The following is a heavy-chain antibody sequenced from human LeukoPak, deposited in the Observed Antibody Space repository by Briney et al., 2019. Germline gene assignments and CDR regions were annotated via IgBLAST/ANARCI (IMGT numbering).Heavy chain of an antibody. V-gene: IGHV3-74*01. CDR1: GFTFSSYW. Sequence: PGGSLRLSCAASGFTFSSYWMHWVRQAPGKGLVWVSRINSDGSSTSYADSVKGRFTISRDNAKHTLYLQMNSLRAEDTAVYYCAKSPGFSPEFYCSGGSCYPPYYYYMDVWGKGTTVTVSS. D-gene: IGHD2-15*01. J-gene: IGHJ6*03. CDR2: INSDGSST. CDR3: AKSPGFSPEFYCSGGSCYPPYYYYMDV.